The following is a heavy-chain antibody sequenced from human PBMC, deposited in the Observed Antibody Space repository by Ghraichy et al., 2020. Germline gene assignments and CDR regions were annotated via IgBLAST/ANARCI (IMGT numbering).Heavy chain of an antibody. CDR2: INHSGST. J-gene: IGHJ4*02. CDR3: ARALVDTAMVQIDY. D-gene: IGHD5-18*01. Sequence: SETLSLTCAVYGGSFSGYYWSWIRQPPGKGLEWIGEINHSGSTNYNPSLKSRVTISVDTSKNQFFLKLSSVTAADTAVYYCARALVDTAMVQIDYWGQGTLVTVSS. CDR1: GGSFSGYY. V-gene: IGHV4-34*01.